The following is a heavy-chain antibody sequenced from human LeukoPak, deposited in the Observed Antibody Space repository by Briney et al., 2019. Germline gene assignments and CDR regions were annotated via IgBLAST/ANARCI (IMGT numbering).Heavy chain of an antibody. V-gene: IGHV3-48*01. CDR3: AREGYCSSTSHLYYYYYYMDV. D-gene: IGHD2-2*01. J-gene: IGHJ6*03. CDR1: GFSFSSYS. Sequence: GGSLRLSCAASGFSFSSYSMNWVRQAPGKGLEWVSYISSSSSTIYYADSVKGRFTISRDNAKNSLYLQMNSLRAEDTAVYYCAREGYCSSTSHLYYYYYYMDVWGKGTTATVSS. CDR2: ISSSSSTI.